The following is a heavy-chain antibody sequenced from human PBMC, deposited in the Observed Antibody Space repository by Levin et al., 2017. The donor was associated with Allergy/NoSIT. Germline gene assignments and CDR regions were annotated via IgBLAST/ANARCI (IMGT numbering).Heavy chain of an antibody. D-gene: IGHD3-10*01. CDR3: AHMILEEHIWFGRGKNLGNWFDP. J-gene: IGHJ5*02. Sequence: ESGPTLVKPTQTLTLTCTFSGFSLSTSGVGVGWIRQPPGKALEWLALIYWDDDKRYSPSLKSRLTITKDTSKNQVVLTMTNMDPVDTATYYCAHMILEEHIWFGRGKNLGNWFDPWGQGTLVTVSS. CDR2: IYWDDDK. CDR1: GFSLSTSGVG. V-gene: IGHV2-5*02.